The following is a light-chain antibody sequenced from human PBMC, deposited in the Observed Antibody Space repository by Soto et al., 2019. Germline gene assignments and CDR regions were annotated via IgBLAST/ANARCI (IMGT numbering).Light chain of an antibody. CDR2: GAS. CDR3: HQTSAFPRT. J-gene: IGKJ1*01. CDR1: RDISNS. V-gene: IGKV1-12*01. Sequence: DIQMTQSPSSVSASVGDRLTITCRASRDISNSLAWYQQTPGKAPKLLLRGASSLHRGVPSRFSGGGAGTEFTLTISSLQPEAFATYYCHQTSAFPRTFGQGTKVDVK.